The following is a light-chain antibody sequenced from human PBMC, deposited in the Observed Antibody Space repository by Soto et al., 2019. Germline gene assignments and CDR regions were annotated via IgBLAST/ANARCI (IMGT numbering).Light chain of an antibody. Sequence: QPVLTQSPSASASLGASVKLTCTLSSEHSDYAIAWHQQQPEKGPQYLMKPNSDGSHTKGDGIPDRFSGSSSGAERYLTISSLQSEDEADYYCQTWGTGIVVFGGGTKLTVL. V-gene: IGLV4-69*01. CDR2: PNSDGSH. CDR1: SEHSDYA. J-gene: IGLJ2*01. CDR3: QTWGTGIVV.